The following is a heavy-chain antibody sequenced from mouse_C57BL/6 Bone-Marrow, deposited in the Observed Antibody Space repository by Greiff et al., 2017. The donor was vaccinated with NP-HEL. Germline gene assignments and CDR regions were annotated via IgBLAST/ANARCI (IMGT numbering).Heavy chain of an antibody. CDR1: GFTFSDYY. V-gene: IGHV5-16*01. Sequence: EVQRVESEGGLVQPGSSMKLSCTASGFTFSDYYMAWVRQVPEKGLEWVANINYDGSSTYYLDSLKSRFIISRDNAKNILYLQMSSLKSEDTATYYCASYDYGFAMDYWGQGTSVTVSS. J-gene: IGHJ4*01. CDR2: INYDGSST. D-gene: IGHD2-4*01. CDR3: ASYDYGFAMDY.